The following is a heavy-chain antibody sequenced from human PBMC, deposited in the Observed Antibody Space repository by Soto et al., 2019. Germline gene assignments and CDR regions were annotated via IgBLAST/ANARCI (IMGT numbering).Heavy chain of an antibody. J-gene: IGHJ4*02. CDR2: IRTKSFGGTA. CDR1: GFTFGDSA. D-gene: IGHD5-18*01. CDR3: IRDMKYSYYFEAGH. V-gene: IGHV3-49*04. Sequence: EVQVVESGGGLVQPGQSLRLSCFASGFTFGDSAFSWVRQAPGKGLEWVGFIRTKSFGGTAEYAASVKGRFSISRDDSKSIAYLQMNSLKTEDTAVYYCIRDMKYSYYFEAGHWGQGTLVTVSS.